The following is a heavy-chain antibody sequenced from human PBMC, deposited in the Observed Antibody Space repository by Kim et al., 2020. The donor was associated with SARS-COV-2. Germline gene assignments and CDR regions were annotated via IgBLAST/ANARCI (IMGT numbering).Heavy chain of an antibody. CDR1: GFTFSSYG. J-gene: IGHJ4*02. Sequence: GGSQRLSCAASGFTFSSYGMHWVRQAPGKGLEWVAVIWYDGRNKYYADSVKGRFTISRDNSKNTLYLQMNSLRAEDTAVYYCARDFRFGELLSDYWGQGTLVTVSS. CDR3: ARDFRFGELLSDY. V-gene: IGHV3-33*01. CDR2: IWYDGRNK. D-gene: IGHD3-10*01.